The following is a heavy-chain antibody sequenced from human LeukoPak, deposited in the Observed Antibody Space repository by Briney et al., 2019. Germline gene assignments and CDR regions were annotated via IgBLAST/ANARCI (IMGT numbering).Heavy chain of an antibody. CDR2: IIPILGIA. CDR3: ARSGWHCSSTSCYDFDL. D-gene: IGHD2-2*01. CDR1: GGTFSSYT. Sequence: SVKVSCKASGGTFSSYTISWVRQAPGQGLEWMGRIIPILGIANYAQKFQGRVTITADKSTSTAYMELSSLRSEDTAVYYCARSGWHCSSTSCYDFDLWGQGTLVAVSS. J-gene: IGHJ3*01. V-gene: IGHV1-69*02.